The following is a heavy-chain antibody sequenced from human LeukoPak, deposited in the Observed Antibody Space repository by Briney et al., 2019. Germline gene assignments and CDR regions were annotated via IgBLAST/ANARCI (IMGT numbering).Heavy chain of an antibody. D-gene: IGHD5-12*01. Sequence: GGSLRLSCAASGFTFSSYDMTWVRQAPGRGLEWVSSIRPSGDNTYYGDSVKGRFTISRDNSKNTVYLQMNNMRVDDTAVYYCARVARWHWFDPWGQGTLVTVSS. CDR3: ARVARWHWFDP. V-gene: IGHV3-23*01. CDR2: IRPSGDNT. J-gene: IGHJ5*02. CDR1: GFTFSSYD.